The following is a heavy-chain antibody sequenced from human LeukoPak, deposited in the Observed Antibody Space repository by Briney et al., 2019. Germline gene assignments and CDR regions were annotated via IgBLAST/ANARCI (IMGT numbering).Heavy chain of an antibody. CDR2: FDPEDGET. Sequence: ASVKVSCKVSGYTLTELSMHWVRQAPGKGLEWMGGFDPEDGETIYAQKFQGGVTMTEDTSTDTAYMELSSLRSEDTAVYYCAVIENSSSWYLFDYWGQGTLVTVSS. CDR3: AVIENSSSWYLFDY. CDR1: GYTLTELS. J-gene: IGHJ4*02. D-gene: IGHD6-13*01. V-gene: IGHV1-24*01.